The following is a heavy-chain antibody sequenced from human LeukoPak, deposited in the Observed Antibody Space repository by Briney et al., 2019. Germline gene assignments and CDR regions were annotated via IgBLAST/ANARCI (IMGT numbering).Heavy chain of an antibody. CDR3: ARDSTYNYGSGSYSNFDY. CDR2: IYYSGST. Sequence: SETLSLTCTVSGGSISSYYWSWIRQPPGKGLEWIGYIYYSGSTNYNPSLKSRVTISVDTSKNQFSLKLSSVTAADTAVYYCARDSTYNYGSGSYSNFDYWGQGTLVTVSS. CDR1: GGSISSYY. J-gene: IGHJ4*02. V-gene: IGHV4-59*01. D-gene: IGHD3-10*01.